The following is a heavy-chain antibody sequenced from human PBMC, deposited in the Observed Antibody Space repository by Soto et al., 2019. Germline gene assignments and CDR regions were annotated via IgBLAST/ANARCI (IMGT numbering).Heavy chain of an antibody. D-gene: IGHD5-12*01. CDR1: GFPFSIYG. CDR2: IWYDGSNK. CDR3: AREKEEATTIYYYDYGMDV. J-gene: IGHJ6*02. Sequence: GGSVRLSCAASGFPFSIYGMHLVRQAPGKGLEWVAVIWYDGSNKYYADSVKGRFTISRDNSKNTLYLQMNSLRAEDTAVYYCAREKEEATTIYYYDYGMDVWGQGKTVTVSS. V-gene: IGHV3-33*01.